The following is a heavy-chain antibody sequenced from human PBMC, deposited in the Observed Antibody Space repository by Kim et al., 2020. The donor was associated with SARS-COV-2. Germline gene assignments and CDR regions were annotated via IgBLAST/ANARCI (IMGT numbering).Heavy chain of an antibody. V-gene: IGHV4-31*03. CDR3: ARDNSGGLERYFDY. Sequence: SETLSLTCTVSSGSISNGGYYWSWIRQHPGKGLEWIGNIYYSGSTYYNPSLKSRLTISVDTSKNQFSLKLSSVTAADTAVYYCARDNSGGLERYFDYWGQGTLVTVSS. CDR1: SGSISNGGYY. D-gene: IGHD7-27*01. J-gene: IGHJ4*02. CDR2: IYYSGST.